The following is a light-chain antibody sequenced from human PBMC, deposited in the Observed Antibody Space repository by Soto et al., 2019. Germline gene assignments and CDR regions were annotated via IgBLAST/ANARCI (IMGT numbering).Light chain of an antibody. Sequence: QSVLTQPPSASGTPGQRVTISCSGSDSNIEDNYVYWYQQLPGTAPKLLIYRNDQRPSGVPDRFSGSKSGNTASLTISGLQAEDEDDYYCCSYAGTYTRVFGGGTKLTVL. V-gene: IGLV1-47*01. CDR1: DSNIEDNY. CDR3: CSYAGTYTRV. CDR2: RND. J-gene: IGLJ3*02.